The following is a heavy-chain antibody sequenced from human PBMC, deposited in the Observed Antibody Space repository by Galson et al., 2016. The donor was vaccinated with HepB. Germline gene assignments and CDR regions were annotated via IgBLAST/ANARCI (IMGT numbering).Heavy chain of an antibody. J-gene: IGHJ4*02. D-gene: IGHD3-16*01. CDR1: GYSFTSYW. V-gene: IGHV5-51*01. CDR3: ARIYIMGDTPFYFDY. CDR2: VYPSDSDT. Sequence: QSGAEVKKPGESLKISCKASGYSFTSYWIGWVRQMPGKGLEWMGIVYPSDSDTRISPSFQGQVTMSADKSISTAYLNWSSLKASDTAIYYCARIYIMGDTPFYFDYWGQGTLVAVSS.